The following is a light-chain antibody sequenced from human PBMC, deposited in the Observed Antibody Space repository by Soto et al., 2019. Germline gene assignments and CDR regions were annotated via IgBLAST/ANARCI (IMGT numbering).Light chain of an antibody. J-gene: IGKJ1*01. V-gene: IGKV2-30*01. CDR1: QGLVYSDGNTY. CDR2: MIS. Sequence: DVVMTQSPLSLTVTLGQPASISCRSTQGLVYSDGNTYLNWFHQRPGQSPRRLIYMISKRDSGVQDRFSGSGSGTDFTLTISRVEAEDVGVYYCMQGTHWPWTFGQGTKVEMK. CDR3: MQGTHWPWT.